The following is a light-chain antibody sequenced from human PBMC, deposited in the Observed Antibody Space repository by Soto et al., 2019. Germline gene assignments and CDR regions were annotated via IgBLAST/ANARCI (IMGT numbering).Light chain of an antibody. Sequence: MRMTQAPPSLPVSVGDRVTITCQASQDISNYLHWFQQKPGKAPQLLIFDVSNLQTGVPSRFSGGGSGTDFALTISSLEPEDSATYYCQQYDNLPITFGQGTRLEIK. V-gene: IGKV1-33*01. CDR1: QDISNY. J-gene: IGKJ5*01. CDR2: DVS. CDR3: QQYDNLPIT.